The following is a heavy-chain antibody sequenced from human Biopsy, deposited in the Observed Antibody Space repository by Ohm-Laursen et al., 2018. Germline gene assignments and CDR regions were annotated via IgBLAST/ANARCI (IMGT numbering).Heavy chain of an antibody. CDR3: ATKLTGYFHH. V-gene: IGHV1-69*06. D-gene: IGHD3-9*01. CDR2: NIPILETG. Sequence: GSSVKVSCKAPGGTFSNYGVNWVRQAPGQGLEWLEGNIPILETGNYAQKFQDRVTVAADTSTSTATMELRSLRSDDTAVYYCATKLTGYFHHWGQGTLVIVSS. CDR1: GGTFSNYG. J-gene: IGHJ1*01.